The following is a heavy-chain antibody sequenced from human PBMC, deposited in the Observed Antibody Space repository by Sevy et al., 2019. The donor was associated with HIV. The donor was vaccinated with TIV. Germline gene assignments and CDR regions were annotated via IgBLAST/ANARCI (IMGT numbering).Heavy chain of an antibody. CDR3: AKEGGSGWYGD. CDR1: GFTFSSFG. V-gene: IGHV3-33*06. J-gene: IGHJ4*02. D-gene: IGHD6-19*01. CDR2: IWFDGSNT. Sequence: GGSLRLSCAASGFTFSSFGMHWVRQAPGKGLEWVAVIWFDGSNTYYADSVKGRFTISRDNSKNTVYLQMNSLRAEDTAVYYCAKEGGSGWYGDWGQGTLVTVSS.